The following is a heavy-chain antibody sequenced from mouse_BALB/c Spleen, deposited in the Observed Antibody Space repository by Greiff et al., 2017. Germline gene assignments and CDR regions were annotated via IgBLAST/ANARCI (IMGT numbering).Heavy chain of an antibody. J-gene: IGHJ3*01. Sequence: KQSCKASGYTFTSYWMHWVKQRPGQGLEWIGEINPSNGRTNYNEKFKSKATLTVDKSSSTAYMQLSSLTSEDSAVYYCASYYGSSLFAYWGQGTLVTVSA. V-gene: IGHV1S81*02. D-gene: IGHD1-1*01. CDR3: ASYYGSSLFAY. CDR2: INPSNGRT. CDR1: GYTFTSYW.